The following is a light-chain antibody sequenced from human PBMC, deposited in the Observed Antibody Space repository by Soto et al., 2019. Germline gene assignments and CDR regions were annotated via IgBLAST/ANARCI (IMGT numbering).Light chain of an antibody. Sequence: DIQMTQSPSSLSASVGDRVTITCRSSQTISTFLHWFQQKPGKAPNLLIYDASSLQSGVPSRFSGNGSGTDFTLTISSLQPEDFGTYYCQQTYSTFVSFGGGTKVDIK. CDR2: DAS. V-gene: IGKV1-39*01. CDR3: QQTYSTFVS. CDR1: QTISTF. J-gene: IGKJ4*01.